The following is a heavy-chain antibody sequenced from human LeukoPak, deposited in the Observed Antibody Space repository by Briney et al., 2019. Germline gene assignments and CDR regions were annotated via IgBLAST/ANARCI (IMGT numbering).Heavy chain of an antibody. CDR1: GFTFSGSA. J-gene: IGHJ4*02. CDR3: AGSLGYCTSNVCYLKY. D-gene: IGHD2-8*01. V-gene: IGHV3-73*01. CDR2: IRSKANSYAT. Sequence: PGGYLRLSCAASGFTFSGSAMHWVRQASGKGLEWVGRIRSKANSYATAYAASVKGRFTISRDDSKNTAYLQMNSLKTEDTAVYHCAGSLGYCTSNVCYLKYWGQGTLVTVSS.